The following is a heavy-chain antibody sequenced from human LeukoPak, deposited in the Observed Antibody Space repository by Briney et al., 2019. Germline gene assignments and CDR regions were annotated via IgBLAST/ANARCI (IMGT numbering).Heavy chain of an antibody. J-gene: IGHJ6*03. Sequence: GGSLRLSCAASGFTFSSNSMNWVRQAPGKGLEWVSSISSSSSYIYYADSVKGRFTISRDNAKNSLYLQMNSLRAEDTAVYYCARGGKTYYYYYMDVWGKGTTVTVSS. CDR3: ARGGKTYYYYYMDV. V-gene: IGHV3-21*01. CDR2: ISSSSSYI. CDR1: GFTFSSNS.